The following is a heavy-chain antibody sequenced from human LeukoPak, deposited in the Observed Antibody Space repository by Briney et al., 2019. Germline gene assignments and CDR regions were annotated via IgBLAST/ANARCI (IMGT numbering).Heavy chain of an antibody. Sequence: SETLSLTCTVSGGSISSSSYYWGWIRQPPGKGLEWIGSIYYSGSTCYNPSLKSRVTISVDTSKNQFSLKLSSVTAADTAVYYCAREGRAGTIDYWGQGTLVTVSS. CDR2: IYYSGST. D-gene: IGHD6-19*01. V-gene: IGHV4-39*07. CDR1: GGSISSSSYY. J-gene: IGHJ4*02. CDR3: AREGRAGTIDY.